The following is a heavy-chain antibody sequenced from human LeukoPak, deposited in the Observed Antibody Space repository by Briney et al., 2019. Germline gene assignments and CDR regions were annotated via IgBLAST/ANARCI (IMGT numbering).Heavy chain of an antibody. V-gene: IGHV3-9*01. Sequence: GGSLRLSCEASGFTFDDYGMHWVRQAPGKGLEWVSTISWNSASVGYVDSVKGPFTISRDNAKKTLYLQMNSLRPEDTALYYCAKDYGYSSSWYDYWGQGTLVTVSS. CDR2: ISWNSASV. CDR1: GFTFDDYG. CDR3: AKDYGYSSSWYDY. D-gene: IGHD6-13*01. J-gene: IGHJ4*02.